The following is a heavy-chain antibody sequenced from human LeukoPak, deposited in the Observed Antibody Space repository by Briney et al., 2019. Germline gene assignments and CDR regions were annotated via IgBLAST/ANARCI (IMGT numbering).Heavy chain of an antibody. CDR1: GVTFSNAW. D-gene: IGHD3-22*01. V-gene: IGHV3-15*01. Sequence: GGSLRLSCAASGVTFSNAWMSWVRQAPGKGLEWVCRIKSKTDGGTTDYAAPVQGRFTISRDDSKNTLYLQMNSLKTEDTAVYYCTTDRYYYDSSGYYYYYWGQGTLVTVSS. CDR2: IKSKTDGGTT. J-gene: IGHJ4*02. CDR3: TTDRYYYDSSGYYYYY.